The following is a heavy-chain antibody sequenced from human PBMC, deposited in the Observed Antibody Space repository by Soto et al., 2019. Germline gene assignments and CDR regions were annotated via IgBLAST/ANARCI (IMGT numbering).Heavy chain of an antibody. CDR3: ARDLGSGYDPGDY. CDR2: IISIFGTP. J-gene: IGHJ4*02. D-gene: IGHD5-12*01. V-gene: IGHV1-69*12. Sequence: QVQLVQSGAEVKKPGSSVKVSCKASGGTFNSYVFNWVRQAPGQGLEWMGGIISIFGTPNYGQKFQGRVTITADESTSTGFMELSSLTSEDTAIYYCARDLGSGYDPGDYWGQGTRVTSSS. CDR1: GGTFNSYV.